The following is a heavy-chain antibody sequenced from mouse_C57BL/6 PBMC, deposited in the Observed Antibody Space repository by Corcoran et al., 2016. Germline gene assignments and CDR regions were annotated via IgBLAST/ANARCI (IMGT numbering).Heavy chain of an antibody. Sequence: EVQLQQSGPVLVKPGASVKMSCKASGYTFTDYYMNWVKQSHGKSLEWIGVINPYNGGTSYNQKFKGKATLTVDKSSSTAYMELNSLTSEDSAVYYCAREGPYDYDLIGYWGQGTSVTVSS. CDR2: INPYNGGT. V-gene: IGHV1-19*01. CDR1: GYTFTDYY. CDR3: AREGPYDYDLIGY. D-gene: IGHD2-4*01. J-gene: IGHJ4*01.